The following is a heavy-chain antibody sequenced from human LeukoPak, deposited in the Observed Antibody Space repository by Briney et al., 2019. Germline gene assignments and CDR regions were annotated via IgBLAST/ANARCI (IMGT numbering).Heavy chain of an antibody. CDR2: IIPIFGTA. D-gene: IGHD5-18*01. CDR1: GGTFSSYA. Sequence: SVKVSCKASGGTFSSYAISWVRQAPGQGLEWMGGIIPIFGTANYAQKFQGRVTITADESTSTAYMELSSLRSEDTAVYYCARDAEDAAMASWPWGQGTLVTVSS. J-gene: IGHJ5*02. CDR3: ARDAEDAAMASWP. V-gene: IGHV1-69*13.